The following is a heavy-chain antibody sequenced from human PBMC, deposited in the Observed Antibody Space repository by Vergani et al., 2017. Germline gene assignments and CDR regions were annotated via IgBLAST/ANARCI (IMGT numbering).Heavy chain of an antibody. CDR2: IYHSGST. CDR1: GGSISSGGYS. J-gene: IGHJ4*02. CDR3: ARENPWLGSAFDY. D-gene: IGHD6-19*01. Sequence: QVQLVESGSGLVKPSQTLSLTCAVSGGSISSGGYSWSWIRQPPGKGLEWIGYIYHSGSTYYNPSLKSRVTISVDRSKNQFSLKLSSVTAADTAVYYCARENPWLGSAFDYWGQGTLVTVSS. V-gene: IGHV4-30-2*01.